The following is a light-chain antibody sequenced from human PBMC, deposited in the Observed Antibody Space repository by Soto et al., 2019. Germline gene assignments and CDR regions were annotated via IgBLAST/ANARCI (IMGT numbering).Light chain of an antibody. CDR2: DVN. J-gene: IGLJ1*01. V-gene: IGLV2-11*01. Sequence: QSVLTQPRSVSGSPGQSVTISCTGTISDVGAYNYVSWYRQRPGKAPKLMIYDVNKRPSGVPDRFSGSKSGNTASLTISGLQADDEGDYYCCSYEGSYSLSYVFGTGTKLTV. CDR1: ISDVGAYNY. CDR3: CSYEGSYSLSYV.